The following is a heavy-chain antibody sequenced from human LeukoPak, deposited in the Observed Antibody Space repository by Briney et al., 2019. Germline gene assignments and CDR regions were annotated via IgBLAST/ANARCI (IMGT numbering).Heavy chain of an antibody. V-gene: IGHV4-34*01. CDR3: ARAPSGCGGTCAFDY. Sequence: SETLSLTCAVYGGSFSGYYWSWIRQPPGKGLEWIGEINHSGSTNYNPSLKSRVTISVDTSKNQFSLKLSSVTAADTAVYYCARAPSGCGGTCAFDYWGQGILVTVSS. J-gene: IGHJ4*02. D-gene: IGHD2-15*01. CDR2: INHSGST. CDR1: GGSFSGYY.